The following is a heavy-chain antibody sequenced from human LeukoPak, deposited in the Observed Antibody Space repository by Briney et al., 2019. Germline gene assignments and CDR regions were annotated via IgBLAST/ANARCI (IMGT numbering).Heavy chain of an antibody. V-gene: IGHV1-18*01. CDR3: ARDIAAAGRGNWFDP. CDR1: GYTFTSYG. J-gene: IGHJ5*02. D-gene: IGHD6-13*01. CDR2: ISAYNGNT. Sequence: ASVKVSCKASGYTFTSYGISWVRQSPGQRLEWMGWISAYNGNTNYAQKLQGRVTMTTDTSTSTAYMELRSLRSDDTAVYYCARDIAAAGRGNWFDPWGQGTLVTVSS.